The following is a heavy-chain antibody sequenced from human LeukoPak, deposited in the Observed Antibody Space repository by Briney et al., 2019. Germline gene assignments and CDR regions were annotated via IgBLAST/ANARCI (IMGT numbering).Heavy chain of an antibody. Sequence: GGSLRLSCAASGFTFSTYRMSWVRQAPGKGLEWVANIKQDGSEKHYVDSVKGRFTISRDNAKNSLYLQMSSLRAEDTAVYYCTRVEETATTAAIIRKYSYYYYYMDVWGKGNTVTVSS. V-gene: IGHV3-7*01. D-gene: IGHD4-11*01. CDR2: IKQDGSEK. J-gene: IGHJ6*03. CDR1: GFTFSTYR. CDR3: TRVEETATTAAIIRKYSYYYYYMDV.